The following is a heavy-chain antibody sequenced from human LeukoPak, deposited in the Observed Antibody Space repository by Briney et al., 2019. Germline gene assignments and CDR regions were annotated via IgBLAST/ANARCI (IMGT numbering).Heavy chain of an antibody. CDR2: IKSKTDGGTT. D-gene: IGHD3-3*01. J-gene: IGHJ4*02. Sequence: GGSLRLSCAASGFTLSNAWMSWVRQAPGKGLEWVGRIKSKTDGGTTDYAAPVKGRFSISRDDSKNTLYLEMYSLKTEDTAMYYCLYFWSGSSLVDYWGQGTLVTVSS. CDR1: GFTLSNAW. V-gene: IGHV3-15*01. CDR3: LYFWSGSSLVDY.